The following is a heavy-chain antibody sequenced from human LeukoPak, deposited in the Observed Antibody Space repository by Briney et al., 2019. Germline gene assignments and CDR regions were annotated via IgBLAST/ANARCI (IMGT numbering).Heavy chain of an antibody. CDR2: IYYSGTT. V-gene: IGHV4-59*08. CDR1: GGSISSYY. D-gene: IGHD3-16*01. J-gene: IGHJ4*02. CDR3: ARRAFYGPLDY. Sequence: SETLSLTCTVSGGSISSYYWSWIRQPPGKGLEWIGYIYYSGTTNYNPSLKSRVTISVDTSKNQFSLKLSSAAAAGTAVYYCARRAFYGPLDYWGQGTLVTVSS.